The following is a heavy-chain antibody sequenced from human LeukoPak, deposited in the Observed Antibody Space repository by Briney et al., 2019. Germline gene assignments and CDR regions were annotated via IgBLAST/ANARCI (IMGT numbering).Heavy chain of an antibody. CDR1: GFTFSSYW. J-gene: IGHJ6*03. V-gene: IGHV3-7*01. Sequence: GGSLRLSCAASGFTFSSYWMSWVRQAPGKGLEWVANIKQDGSVKYYVDSVKGRFTISRDNAKNSLYLQMNSLRAEDTAVYYCARDSRYYYYYYMDVWGKGTTVTVSS. D-gene: IGHD2-2*01. CDR3: ARDSRYYYYYYMDV. CDR2: IKQDGSVK.